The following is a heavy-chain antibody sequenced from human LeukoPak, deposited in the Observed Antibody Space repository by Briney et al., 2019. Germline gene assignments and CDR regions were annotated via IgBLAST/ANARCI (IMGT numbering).Heavy chain of an antibody. CDR3: ARDHFTMVRGAESDY. D-gene: IGHD3-10*01. CDR2: IWYDGSNK. V-gene: IGHV3-33*01. CDR1: GFTFSNYG. J-gene: IGHJ4*02. Sequence: GGSLRLSCAASGFTFSNYGMHWVRQAPGKGLQWVAVIWYDGSNKYYAESVKGRFTISRDNSKNTLYLQMNSLRAEDTAVYYCARDHFTMVRGAESDYWGQGTLVTVSS.